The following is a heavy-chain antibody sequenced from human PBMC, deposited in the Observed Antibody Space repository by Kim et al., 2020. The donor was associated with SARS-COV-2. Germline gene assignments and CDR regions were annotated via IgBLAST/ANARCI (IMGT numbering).Heavy chain of an antibody. CDR3: ARDHFSGDFWSGYSLIY. Sequence: ASVKVSCKASGYTFTSYAMNWVRQAPGQGLEWMGWINTNTGNPTYAQGFTGRFVFSLDTSVSTAYLQISSLKAEDTAVYYCARDHFSGDFWSGYSLIYWGQGTLVTVSS. J-gene: IGHJ4*02. CDR1: GYTFTSYA. V-gene: IGHV7-4-1*02. D-gene: IGHD3-3*01. CDR2: INTNTGNP.